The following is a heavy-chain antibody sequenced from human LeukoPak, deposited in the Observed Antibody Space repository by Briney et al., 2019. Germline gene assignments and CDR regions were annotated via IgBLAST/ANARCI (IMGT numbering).Heavy chain of an antibody. CDR2: IYYSGSST. CDR1: GGSISSGGYS. J-gene: IGHJ4*02. Sequence: PSETLSLTCAVSGGSISSGGYSWSWIRQPPGKGLEWIGYIYYSGSSTNYNPSLKSRVTISVDTSKNQFSLKLSSVTAADTAVYYCARRGYSSGFYFDYWGQGTLVTVSS. D-gene: IGHD6-19*01. CDR3: ARRGYSSGFYFDY. V-gene: IGHV4-61*08.